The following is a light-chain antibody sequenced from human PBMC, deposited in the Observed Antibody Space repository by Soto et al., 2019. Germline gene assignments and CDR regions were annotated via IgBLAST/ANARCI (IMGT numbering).Light chain of an antibody. CDR2: VNSDGSH. CDR1: SGHSNYA. CDR3: QTWGTGIPV. J-gene: IGLJ3*02. Sequence: QSVLTQSTSASASLGASVNLTCTLSSGHSNYAIAWHQQQPEKGPRYFMNVNSDGSHTKGDGIPDRFSGSSSGADRYLTISSLQSXDEADYYCQTWGTGIPVFGGGTKLTVL. V-gene: IGLV4-69*02.